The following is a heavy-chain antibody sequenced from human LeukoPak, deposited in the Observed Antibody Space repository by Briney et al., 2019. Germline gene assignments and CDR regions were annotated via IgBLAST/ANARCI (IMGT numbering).Heavy chain of an antibody. CDR2: IYTSGNT. CDR1: GGSISSGSYY. D-gene: IGHD6-6*01. V-gene: IGHV4-61*09. Sequence: PSETLSLTCTVSGGSISSGSYYWSWIRQPAGKGLEWIGHIYTSGNTNYNPSLKSRVTISVDTSKNQFSLKLSSVTAADTAVYYCARDSSSPRVKYFQHWGQGTLVTVSS. CDR3: ARDSSSPRVKYFQH. J-gene: IGHJ1*01.